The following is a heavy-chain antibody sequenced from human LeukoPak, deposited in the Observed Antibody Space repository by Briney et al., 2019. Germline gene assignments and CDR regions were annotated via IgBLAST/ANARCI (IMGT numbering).Heavy chain of an antibody. D-gene: IGHD3-10*01. V-gene: IGHV1-18*01. J-gene: IGHJ4*02. CDR3: ARVFEDYYGSGRTHFDY. Sequence: ASVKVSCKASGYTFTSYGISWVRQAPGQGLEWMGWISAYNGNTNYAQKLQGRVTMTTDTSTSTAYMELRSLRSDDTAVYYCARVFEDYYGSGRTHFDYWGQGTLVTVSS. CDR2: ISAYNGNT. CDR1: GYTFTSYG.